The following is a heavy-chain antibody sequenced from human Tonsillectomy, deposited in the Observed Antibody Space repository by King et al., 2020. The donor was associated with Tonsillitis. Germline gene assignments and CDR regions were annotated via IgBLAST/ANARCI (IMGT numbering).Heavy chain of an antibody. V-gene: IGHV5-51*01. Sequence: QLVQSGAEVKKPGESLKISCKGSGYSFIDYWIGWVRQMPGKGLEWMGIIYPGDSETRYSPSFQGQVTISADKSINTAYLQWSSLKASDTAMYYCARPPSGSYYTGYAFDTWVQGTMVTVSS. D-gene: IGHD1-26*01. J-gene: IGHJ3*02. CDR1: GYSFIDYW. CDR3: ARPPSGSYYTGYAFDT. CDR2: IYPGDSET.